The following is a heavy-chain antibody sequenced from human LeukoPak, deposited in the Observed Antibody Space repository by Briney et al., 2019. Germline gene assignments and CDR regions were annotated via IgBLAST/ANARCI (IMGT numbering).Heavy chain of an antibody. V-gene: IGHV1-2*02. Sequence: ASVKVSCKSSGYIFTDYYIHWVRQAPGQGLEWMGLVSPKSGNTNYAQNSQGRVTMTRDTSTNTAYLEVNSLTFDDTAVYYCAREPPTVHPERRRLGVLDIWGQGTMVTVSS. CDR2: VSPKSGNT. CDR3: AREPPTVHPERRRLGVLDI. D-gene: IGHD1-1*01. CDR1: GYIFTDYY. J-gene: IGHJ3*02.